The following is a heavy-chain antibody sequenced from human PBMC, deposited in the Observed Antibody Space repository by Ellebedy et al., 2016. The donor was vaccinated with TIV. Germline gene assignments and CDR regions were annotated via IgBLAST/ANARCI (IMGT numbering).Heavy chain of an antibody. D-gene: IGHD6-6*01. J-gene: IGHJ6*02. Sequence: GESLKISCVASGFTLSTYGMHWVRQTPNKGLEWVAFISTNGREKYYIDSVKGRFTISRDISKNTLYLQRNSLRVDDTAVYYCAEEGGSSRGASGMDVWGQGTAVVVSS. CDR3: AEEGGSSRGASGMDV. CDR2: ISTNGREK. CDR1: GFTLSTYG. V-gene: IGHV3-30*18.